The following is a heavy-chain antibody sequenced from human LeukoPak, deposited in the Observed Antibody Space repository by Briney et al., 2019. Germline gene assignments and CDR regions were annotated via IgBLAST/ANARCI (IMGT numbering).Heavy chain of an antibody. CDR1: GFTLSSYW. CDR3: ARALTGPYYFDY. V-gene: IGHV3-74*01. CDR2: INSDGSST. D-gene: IGHD4-11*01. J-gene: IGHJ4*02. Sequence: GGSLRLSCAASGFTLSSYWMHWVRRAPGKGLVWVSRINSDGSSTSYADSVKGRFTISRDNAKNTLYLQMNSLRAEDTAVYYCARALTGPYYFDYWGQGTLVTVSS.